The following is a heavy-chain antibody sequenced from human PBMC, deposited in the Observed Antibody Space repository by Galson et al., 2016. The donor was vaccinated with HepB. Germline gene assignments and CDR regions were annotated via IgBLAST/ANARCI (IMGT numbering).Heavy chain of an antibody. D-gene: IGHD3-16*01. J-gene: IGHJ2*01. CDR1: GGSFSGYY. CDR3: ARDGARGPGERYLDL. CDR2: INYSGST. Sequence: SETLSLTCAVYGGSFSGYYWSWIRQFPGKGLEWIGEINYSGSTNYNPPLKSRVSISINTSKNQFSLKLTSVTAADTAIYYCARDGARGPGERYLDLWGRGTLVTVSS. V-gene: IGHV4-34*01.